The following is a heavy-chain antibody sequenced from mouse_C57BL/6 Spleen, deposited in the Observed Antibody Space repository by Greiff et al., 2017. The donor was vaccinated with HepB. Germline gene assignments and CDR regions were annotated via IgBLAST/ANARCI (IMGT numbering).Heavy chain of an antibody. CDR3: ARMDGYDGFAY. J-gene: IGHJ3*01. Sequence: QVQLQQSGPELVKPGASVKLSCKASGYTFTSYDINWVKQRPGQGLEWIGWIYPRDGSTKYNEKFKGKATLTVDTSSSTAYMELHSLTSEDSAVYFCARMDGYDGFAYWGQGTLVTVSA. D-gene: IGHD2-2*01. V-gene: IGHV1-85*01. CDR2: IYPRDGST. CDR1: GYTFTSYD.